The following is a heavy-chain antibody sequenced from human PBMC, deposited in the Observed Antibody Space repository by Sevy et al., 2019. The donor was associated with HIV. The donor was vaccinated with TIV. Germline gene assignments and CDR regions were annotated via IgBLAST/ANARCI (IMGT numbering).Heavy chain of an antibody. D-gene: IGHD6-13*01. CDR2: MYYSGST. CDR3: ARLYSSSWSDY. J-gene: IGHJ4*02. Sequence: SETLSLTCTVSGGSISSSSYYWGWIRQPPGKRLEWIGSMYYSGSTYYNPSLKSRVTISVDTSKNQFSLKLSSVTAADTAVYYCARLYSSSWSDYWGQRTLVTVSS. CDR1: GGSISSSSYY. V-gene: IGHV4-39*01.